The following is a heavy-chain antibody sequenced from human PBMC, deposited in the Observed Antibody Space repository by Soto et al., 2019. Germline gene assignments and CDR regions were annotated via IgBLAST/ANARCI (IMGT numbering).Heavy chain of an antibody. Sequence: PSETLSLTCAVSGGSISSGGYSWTWIRQPPGKGLEWIGYIYHSGSTYYNPSLKSRVTISVDRSKNQFSLKLSSVTAADTAVYYCARVPLYWGQGTLVTVSS. CDR1: GGSISSGGYS. J-gene: IGHJ4*02. V-gene: IGHV4-30-2*01. CDR2: IYHSGST. CDR3: ARVPLY.